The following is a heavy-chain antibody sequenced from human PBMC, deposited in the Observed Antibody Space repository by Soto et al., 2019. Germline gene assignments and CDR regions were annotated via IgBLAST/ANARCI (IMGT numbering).Heavy chain of an antibody. D-gene: IGHD1-20*01. CDR3: ASRITGSPTYFYGMAL. Sequence: QVQLVQSGAEVKKPGSSVKVSCKASGGTFSSYAINWVRQAPGQGLEWMGGIIPIFGTADYAQKFQGRVTITPDESTSTASMELSSLRSEDTAVYYFASRITGSPTYFYGMALWGQGTTVTVSS. CDR2: IIPIFGTA. CDR1: GGTFSSYA. V-gene: IGHV1-69*05. J-gene: IGHJ6*02.